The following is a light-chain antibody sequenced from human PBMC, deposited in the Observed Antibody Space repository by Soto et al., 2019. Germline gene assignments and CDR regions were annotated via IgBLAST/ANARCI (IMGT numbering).Light chain of an antibody. CDR1: QSISSW. CDR2: KAS. J-gene: IGKJ3*01. Sequence: DIQMTQSPSTLSASVGDRVTITCRASQSISSWLAWYQQNPGKAPKLLIYKASSLESGVPSRFSGSGSGTEFTLTISSLQPDDLATYYCQQYNSYPFTFGPGTKVDIK. V-gene: IGKV1-5*03. CDR3: QQYNSYPFT.